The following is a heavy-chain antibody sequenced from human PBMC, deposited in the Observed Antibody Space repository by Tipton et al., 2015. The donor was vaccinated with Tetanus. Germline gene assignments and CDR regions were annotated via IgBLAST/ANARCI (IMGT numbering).Heavy chain of an antibody. CDR1: GFTFSSYG. CDR3: ARGALPRGYSYGYFDY. CDR2: IWYDGSNK. Sequence: SLRLSCAASGFTFSSYGMHWVRQAPGKGLEWVAVIWYDGSNKYYADSVKGRFTISRDNSKNTLYLQMNSLRAEDTAVYYCARGALPRGYSYGYFDYWGQGTLVTVSS. D-gene: IGHD5-18*01. J-gene: IGHJ4*02. V-gene: IGHV3-33*01.